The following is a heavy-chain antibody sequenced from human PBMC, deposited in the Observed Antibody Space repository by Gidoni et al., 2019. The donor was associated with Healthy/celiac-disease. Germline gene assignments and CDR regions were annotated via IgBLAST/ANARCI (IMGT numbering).Heavy chain of an antibody. V-gene: IGHV4-34*01. J-gene: IGHJ6*02. CDR1: GGYFSGYY. D-gene: IGHD3-10*01. Sequence: QVQLQQWGDGLLTPSATLSLTCAVYGGYFSGYYWSWLRHTPGTGLAWIGEINHSGSTNYTPSLKSRVTISVDTSKNQCSLKLSSVTAADTAVYYCARGKRITMVRGVPMDVWGQGTTVTVSS. CDR3: ARGKRITMVRGVPMDV. CDR2: INHSGST.